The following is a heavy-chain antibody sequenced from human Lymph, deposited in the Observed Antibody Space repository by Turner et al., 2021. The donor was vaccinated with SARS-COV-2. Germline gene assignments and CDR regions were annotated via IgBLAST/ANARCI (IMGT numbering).Heavy chain of an antibody. J-gene: IGHJ6*02. CDR2: INPNSGGT. CDR3: AREVERYNDFWSGYSGGYGLDV. D-gene: IGHD3-3*01. Sequence: QVQLVQSGAEVKKPGASVKVSCKASGYTFTGYYMHWVRQAPGQGREGMGWINPNSGGTNYAQKFQGRVTMTRDTSISTAYMELSRLRSDDTAVYYCAREVERYNDFWSGYSGGYGLDVWGQGTTVTVSS. CDR1: GYTFTGYY. V-gene: IGHV1-2*02.